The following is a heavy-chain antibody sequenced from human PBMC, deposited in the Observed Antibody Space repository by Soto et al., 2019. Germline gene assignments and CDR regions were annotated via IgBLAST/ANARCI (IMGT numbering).Heavy chain of an antibody. D-gene: IGHD6-13*01. Sequence: GGSLRLSCAASGFTFSSYAMSWVRQAPGKGLEWVSAISGSGGSTYYADSVKGRFTISRDNSKNTLYLQMNSLRAEDTAVYYCAKDLSDSSSWYIYYWGQGTLVTVSS. CDR1: GFTFSSYA. V-gene: IGHV3-23*01. CDR2: ISGSGGST. CDR3: AKDLSDSSSWYIYY. J-gene: IGHJ4*02.